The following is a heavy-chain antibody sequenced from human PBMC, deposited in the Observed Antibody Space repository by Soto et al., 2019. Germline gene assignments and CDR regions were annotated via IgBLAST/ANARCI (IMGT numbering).Heavy chain of an antibody. CDR1: GGSISSYY. CDR2: TDYSGST. CDR3: ARAVGDPLYYLDY. J-gene: IGHJ4*02. D-gene: IGHD6-19*01. V-gene: IGHV4-59*08. Sequence: SETLSLTCPVSGGSISSYYWSWIRQPPGKGLEWIGYTDYSGSTNYNPSLKSRVTISGDTSKNQFSLRLSSVTAADTAVYYCARAVGDPLYYLDYWGQGTLVTVSS.